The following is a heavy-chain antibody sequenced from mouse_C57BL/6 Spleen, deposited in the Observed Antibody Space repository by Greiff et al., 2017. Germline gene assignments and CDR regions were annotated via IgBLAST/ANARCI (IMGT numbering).Heavy chain of an antibody. V-gene: IGHV1-19*01. CDR3: ARDYGSSSRFAY. J-gene: IGHJ3*01. CDR2: INPYNGGT. Sequence: VQLQQSGPVLVKPGASVKMSCKASGYTFTDYYMNWVKQSHGKSLEWIGVINPYNGGTSYNQKFKGKATLTVDKSSSTAYMELNSLTSEDSAVDYCARDYGSSSRFAYWGQGTLVTVSA. D-gene: IGHD1-1*01. CDR1: GYTFTDYY.